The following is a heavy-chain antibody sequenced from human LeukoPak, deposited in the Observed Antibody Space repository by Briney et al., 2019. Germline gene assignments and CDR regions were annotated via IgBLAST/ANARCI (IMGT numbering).Heavy chain of an antibody. Sequence: ASVKVSCKASGYTFTSYGISWVRQAPGQGLEWMGWINPNSGGTNYAQKFQGWVTMTRDTSISTAYMELSRLRSDNTAVYYCARADGYNPFDYWGQGTLVTVSS. V-gene: IGHV1-2*04. J-gene: IGHJ4*02. CDR1: GYTFTSYG. CDR2: INPNSGGT. CDR3: ARADGYNPFDY. D-gene: IGHD5-24*01.